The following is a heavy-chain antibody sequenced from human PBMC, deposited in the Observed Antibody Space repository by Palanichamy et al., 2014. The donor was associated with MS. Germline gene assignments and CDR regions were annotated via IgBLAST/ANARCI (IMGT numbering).Heavy chain of an antibody. D-gene: IGHD6-6*01. CDR3: ARASQLVTLNWFDP. CDR1: GGSISSGGYS. V-gene: IGHV4-30-4*07. J-gene: IGHJ5*02. Sequence: QVQLQESGPGLVKPSQTPSLTCAVSGGSISSGGYSWSWIRQPPGKGLEWIGYIYYSGSTYYNPSLKSRVTISVDTSKNQFSLKLSSVTAADTAVYYCARASQLVTLNWFDPWGQGTLVTVSS. CDR2: IYYSGST.